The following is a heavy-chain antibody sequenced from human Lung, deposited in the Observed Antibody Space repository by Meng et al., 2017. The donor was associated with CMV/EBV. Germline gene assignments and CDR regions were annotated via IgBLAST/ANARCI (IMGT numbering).Heavy chain of an antibody. CDR2: SYNSGRT. J-gene: IGHJ4*02. CDR1: GERIRRGEEN. CDR3: ARTALVTAKIDS. Sequence: TESGERIRRGEENRGGSRKKGEEGEERIGNSYNSGRTNHNKNLDSRVTMTVDTSKNKFSLRMSCVSAEETAIYYCARTALVTAKIDSWGQGTLVTVSS. V-gene: IGHV4-31*03. D-gene: IGHD2-21*02.